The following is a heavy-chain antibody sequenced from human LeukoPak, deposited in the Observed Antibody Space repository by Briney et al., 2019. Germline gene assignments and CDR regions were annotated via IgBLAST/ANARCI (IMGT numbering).Heavy chain of an antibody. CDR2: IYGGDNT. Sequence: GGSLRLSCAASGFIVTNNYLSWVRQAPGKGLEWVSAIYGGDNTEYADSVKGRFTISRDNSKNTLYLQMNSLRAEDTAVYYCAKDGDPDYWGQGTLVTVSS. CDR1: GFIVTNNY. J-gene: IGHJ4*02. V-gene: IGHV3-53*01. CDR3: AKDGDPDY. D-gene: IGHD4-17*01.